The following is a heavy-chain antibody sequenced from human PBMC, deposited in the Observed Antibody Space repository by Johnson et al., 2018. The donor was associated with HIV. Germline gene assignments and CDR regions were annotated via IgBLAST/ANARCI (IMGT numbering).Heavy chain of an antibody. Sequence: VQLVESGGGLVKPGGSLRLSCAASGFTFSNAWMSWVRQAPGKGLEWVGRIKSKTDGGTTDYAAPVKGKFTISRDDSKNTLYLQMNSLRAEDTAVYYCARDMYEFAFDIWGQGTMVTVSS. V-gene: IGHV3-15*01. CDR1: GFTFSNAW. D-gene: IGHD2-8*01. CDR3: ARDMYEFAFDI. CDR2: IKSKTDGGTT. J-gene: IGHJ3*02.